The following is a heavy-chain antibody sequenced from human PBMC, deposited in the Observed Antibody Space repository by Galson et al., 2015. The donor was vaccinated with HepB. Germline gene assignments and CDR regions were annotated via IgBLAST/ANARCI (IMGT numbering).Heavy chain of an antibody. CDR1: GFTFSNAW. CDR2: IKSKTDGGTT. Sequence: SLRLSCAASGFTFSNAWMNWVRQAPGKGLEWVGRIKSKTDGGTTDYAAPVKGRFTISRDDSKNTLYLQMNSLRAEDTAVYYCAARVTTVVPPLDVWGQGTTVTVSS. CDR3: AARVTTVVPPLDV. J-gene: IGHJ6*02. V-gene: IGHV3-15*07. D-gene: IGHD4-23*01.